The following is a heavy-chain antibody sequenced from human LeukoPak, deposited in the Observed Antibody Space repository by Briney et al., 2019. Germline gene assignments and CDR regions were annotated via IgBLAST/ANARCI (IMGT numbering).Heavy chain of an antibody. CDR1: GGSISSYY. Sequence: PSETLSLTCTVSGGSISSYYWSWIRQPAGKGLEWIGRIYTSGSTNYNPSLKSRVTMSVDTSKNQFSLKLSSVTAADTAVYYCARAQSIAARPKTSNSWYYYYYYMDVWGKGTTVNVSS. D-gene: IGHD6-6*01. CDR2: IYTSGST. J-gene: IGHJ6*03. V-gene: IGHV4-4*07. CDR3: ARAQSIAARPKTSNSWYYYYYYMDV.